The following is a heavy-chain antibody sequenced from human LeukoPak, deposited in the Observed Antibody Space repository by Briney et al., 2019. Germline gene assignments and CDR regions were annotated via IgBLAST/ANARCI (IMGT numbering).Heavy chain of an antibody. J-gene: IGHJ5*02. CDR2: ITISGNTR. CDR3: ARGDPYADL. V-gene: IGHV3-48*03. D-gene: IGHD2-2*01. CDR1: GFSFSTYE. Sequence: GGSLRLSCAASGFSFSTYEMNWVRQAPGKGLEWVSDITISGNTRNYADSVKGRFTISRDNARNSLYLQMNSLRVGDTAVYYCARGDPYADLWGQGTLVTVAS.